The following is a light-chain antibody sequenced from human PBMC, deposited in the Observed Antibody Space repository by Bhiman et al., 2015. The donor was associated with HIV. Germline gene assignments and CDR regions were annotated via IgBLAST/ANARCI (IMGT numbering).Light chain of an antibody. J-gene: IGLJ1*01. CDR2: ETI. CDR3: SSLTSSITYV. Sequence: QSVLTQPPSVSGAPGQKITISCTGTGSDIGADFDVHWYQYLPGEVPRLLIYETINRPSGVPARFSGSKSGTSASLAITGLQAEDEADYYCSSLTSSITYVFGTGTKVTVL. CDR1: GSDIGADFD. V-gene: IGLV1-40*01.